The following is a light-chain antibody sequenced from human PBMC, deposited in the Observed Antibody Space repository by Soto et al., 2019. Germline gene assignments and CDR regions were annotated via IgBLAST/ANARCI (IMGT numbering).Light chain of an antibody. CDR2: GAS. V-gene: IGKV3-15*01. CDR3: HQYNNWPGT. Sequence: EIVLTQSPCTLSLSPGESAPLSCRASQSVSNNYLAWYQQKPGQAPRLLIYGASTRATGIPARFSGSGSGSEFTLTISSLQSEDFAIYYCHQYNNWPGTFGQGTKVDIK. CDR1: QSVSNN. J-gene: IGKJ1*01.